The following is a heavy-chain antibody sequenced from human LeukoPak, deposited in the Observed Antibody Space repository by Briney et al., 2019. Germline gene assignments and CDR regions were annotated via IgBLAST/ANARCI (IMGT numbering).Heavy chain of an antibody. Sequence: ASVKVSCXASGYTFIDYYMHWVRQAPGQGLEWMGWMNPNSGGTNYAQKFEGRVTMTRDTSISTAYMELSRLKSDDTAVYYCARKVEFLDALDTWGQGTMVTVSS. D-gene: IGHD1-1*01. V-gene: IGHV1-2*02. CDR2: MNPNSGGT. J-gene: IGHJ3*02. CDR1: GYTFIDYY. CDR3: ARKVEFLDALDT.